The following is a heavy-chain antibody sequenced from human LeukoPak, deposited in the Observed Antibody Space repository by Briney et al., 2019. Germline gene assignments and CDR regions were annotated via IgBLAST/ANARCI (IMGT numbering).Heavy chain of an antibody. V-gene: IGHV4-38-2*02. J-gene: IGHJ4*02. Sequence: PSETLSLTCTVSGYSISSGYYWGWIRQPPGKGLEWIGSIYHSGSTYYNPSLKSRVTISVDTSKNQFSLKLSSVTAADTAVYYCARVSRPGHFDYWGQGTPVTVSS. CDR1: GYSISSGYY. CDR3: ARVSRPGHFDY. CDR2: IYHSGST.